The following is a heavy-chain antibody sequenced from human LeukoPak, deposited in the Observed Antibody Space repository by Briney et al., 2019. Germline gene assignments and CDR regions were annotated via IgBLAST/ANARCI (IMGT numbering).Heavy chain of an antibody. Sequence: GGSLRLSCAASGFTFSSYSMNWVRQAPGKGLEWVSYISSSSSTIYYADSVKGRFTISRDNAKNSLYLQMNSLGDEDTAVYYCARDLRLRGPTGGYWGQGTLVTVSS. CDR2: ISSSSSTI. J-gene: IGHJ4*02. V-gene: IGHV3-48*02. CDR1: GFTFSSYS. CDR3: ARDLRLRGPTGGY. D-gene: IGHD4-17*01.